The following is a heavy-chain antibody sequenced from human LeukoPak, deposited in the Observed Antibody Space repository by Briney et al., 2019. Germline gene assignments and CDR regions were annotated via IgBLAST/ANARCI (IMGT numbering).Heavy chain of an antibody. Sequence: PGGSLRLSCAASGFTFSSYEMNWVRQAPGKGLEWVSYISSSSSTIYYADSVKGRFTISRDNAKNSLYLQMNSLRAEDTAVYYCARSPFPDYWGQGTLVTVSS. V-gene: IGHV3-48*01. CDR3: ARSPFPDY. J-gene: IGHJ4*02. CDR1: GFTFSSYE. CDR2: ISSSSSTI.